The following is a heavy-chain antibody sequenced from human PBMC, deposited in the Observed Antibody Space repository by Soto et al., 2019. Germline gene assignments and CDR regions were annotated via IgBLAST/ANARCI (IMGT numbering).Heavy chain of an antibody. J-gene: IGHJ6*02. D-gene: IGHD6-19*01. Sequence: SLKVSCKGSGYRFTGYWSGWVRHMPGKGLEWMGIIYAGDSDTRYSPSFHGQVTIAADKSISAAYLQRTSRKASDSATYYWARRLAVAGLPPDDYGMDIWGQRPTVTVSS. V-gene: IGHV5-51*01. CDR2: IYAGDSDT. CDR1: GYRFTGYW. CDR3: ARRLAVAGLPPDDYGMDI.